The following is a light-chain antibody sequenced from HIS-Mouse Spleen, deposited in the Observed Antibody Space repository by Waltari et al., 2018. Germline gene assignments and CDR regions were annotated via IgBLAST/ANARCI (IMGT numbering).Light chain of an antibody. CDR1: SSDVGGSNY. J-gene: IGLJ2*01. V-gene: IGLV2-14*03. Sequence: QSALTQPASVSGSPGQSITISCTGPSSDVGGSNYVSWYQQHPGKAPKLMLYDFSNRPSGVSNRFSGSKSGNTASLTISGLQAEDEADYYCSSYTSSSPLFGGGTKLTVL. CDR2: DFS. CDR3: SSYTSSSPL.